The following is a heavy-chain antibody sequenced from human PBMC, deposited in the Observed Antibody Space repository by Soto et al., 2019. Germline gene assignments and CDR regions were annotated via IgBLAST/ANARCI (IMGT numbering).Heavy chain of an antibody. D-gene: IGHD3-10*01. V-gene: IGHV1-3*01. CDR2: INAGNGNT. CDR1: GYTFTSYA. Sequence: ASVKVSCKASGYTFTSYAMHWVRQAPGQRLEWMGWINAGNGNTKYSQKFQGRVTITRDTSASTAYMELSSLRSEDTAVYYCAGNGLLLWLGEPPRGWFAPGGQETLVTVSS. CDR3: AGNGLLLWLGEPPRGWFAP. J-gene: IGHJ5*02.